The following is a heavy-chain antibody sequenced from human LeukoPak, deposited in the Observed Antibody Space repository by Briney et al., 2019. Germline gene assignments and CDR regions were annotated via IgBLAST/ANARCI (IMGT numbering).Heavy chain of an antibody. J-gene: IGHJ3*02. CDR3: ARHSRPGYGGYENAFDI. CDR2: IYYSGST. V-gene: IGHV4-59*08. D-gene: IGHD5-12*01. Sequence: KPSETLSLTCTVSGGSISIYYWSWLRQPPGKGLECIGYIYYSGSTHYTPSLKSRVTISVHASKTHLSLRLSCVTAAHTPVYYCARHSRPGYGGYENAFDIWGQGTMVTVSS. CDR1: GGSISIYY.